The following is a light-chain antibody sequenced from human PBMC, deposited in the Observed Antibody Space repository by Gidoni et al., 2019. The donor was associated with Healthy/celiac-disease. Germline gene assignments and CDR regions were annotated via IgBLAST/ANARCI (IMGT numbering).Light chain of an antibody. J-gene: IGLJ2*01. CDR1: SSDVGGYDY. Sequence: QSALTQPRSVSGSPGQSVTISCTGTSSDVGGYDYVSWCQQHPGKAPKLIIYDVTKRPSGVPGRFSCSKSGNTASLTISGLQTEDEADYYCCSYAGSYTYVVFGGGTKLTVL. V-gene: IGLV2-11*01. CDR3: CSYAGSYTYVV. CDR2: DVT.